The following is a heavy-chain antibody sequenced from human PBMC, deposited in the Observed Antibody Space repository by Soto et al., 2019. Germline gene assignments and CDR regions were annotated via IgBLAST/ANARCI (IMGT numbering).Heavy chain of an antibody. V-gene: IGHV3-7*03. CDR3: ARDLIASWYAGMDV. D-gene: IGHD6-13*01. J-gene: IGHJ6*01. CDR1: GFTFSSYW. CDR2: IKKDGSEK. Sequence: GGSLRLSCAASGFTFSSYWMSWVRQAPGKGLEWVANIKKDGSEKYYVDSLKGRFTISRDNAKNSLYLQMNSLRAEDTAVYYCARDLIASWYAGMDVWGQGSTVIGSS.